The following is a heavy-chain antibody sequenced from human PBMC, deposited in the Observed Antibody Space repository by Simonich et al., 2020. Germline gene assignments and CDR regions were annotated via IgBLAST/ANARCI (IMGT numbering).Heavy chain of an antibody. V-gene: IGHV4-34*01. Sequence: QVQLQQWGAGLLKPSETLSLTCAVYGGSFSGYYWSWIRQPPGKGLEWIGEINHSESTNYNPSLKSRVTISVDTSKNQFSLKLSSVTAADTAVYYCARGKNYDILTGGWYFDLWGRGTLVTVSS. CDR1: GGSFSGYY. J-gene: IGHJ2*01. D-gene: IGHD3-9*01. CDR2: INHSEST. CDR3: ARGKNYDILTGGWYFDL.